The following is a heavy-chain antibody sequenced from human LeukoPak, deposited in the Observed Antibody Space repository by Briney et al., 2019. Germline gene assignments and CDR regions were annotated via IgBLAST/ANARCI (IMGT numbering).Heavy chain of an antibody. CDR1: GYTFTGYH. V-gene: IGHV1-2*02. CDR2: INPNSGST. D-gene: IGHD2-15*01. J-gene: IGHJ5*02. Sequence: ASVKVSCKASGYTFTGYHIHWVRQAPGQGLEWMGWINPNSGSTKYAQRFQGRVTMTRDTSITTAYMELSRLRSDDTAVYNCARGCTGGSCYDDPWGQGTLVTVSS. CDR3: ARGCTGGSCYDDP.